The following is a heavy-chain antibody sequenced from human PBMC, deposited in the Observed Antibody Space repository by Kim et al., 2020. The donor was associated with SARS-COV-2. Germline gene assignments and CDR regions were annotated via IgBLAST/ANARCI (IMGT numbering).Heavy chain of an antibody. V-gene: IGHV5-10-1*01. J-gene: IGHJ6*02. D-gene: IGHD2-15*01. CDR1: GYSFTSYW. CDR3: ARQTVGYCSGGSCYGSMDV. CDR2: IDPSDSYT. Sequence: GESLKISCKGSGYSFTSYWISWVRQMPGKGLEWMGRIDPSDSYTNYSPSFQGHVTISADKSISTAYLQWSSLKASDTAMYYCARQTVGYCSGGSCYGSMDVWGQGTTVTVSS.